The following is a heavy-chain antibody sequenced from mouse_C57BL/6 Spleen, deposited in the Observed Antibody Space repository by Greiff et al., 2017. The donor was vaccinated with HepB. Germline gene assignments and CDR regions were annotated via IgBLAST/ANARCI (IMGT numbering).Heavy chain of an antibody. V-gene: IGHV1-81*01. CDR3: ASPFYYSNYRFAY. Sequence: VQLQQSGAELARPGASVKLSCKASGYTFTSYGISWVKQRTGQGLEWIGEIYPRSGNTYYNEKFKGKATLTADKSSSTAYMELRSLTSEDSAVYFCASPFYYSNYRFAYWGQGTLVTVSA. CDR1: GYTFTSYG. D-gene: IGHD2-5*01. J-gene: IGHJ3*01. CDR2: IYPRSGNT.